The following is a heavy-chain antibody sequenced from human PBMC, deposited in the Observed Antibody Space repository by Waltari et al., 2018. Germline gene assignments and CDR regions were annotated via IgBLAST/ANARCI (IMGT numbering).Heavy chain of an antibody. V-gene: IGHV1-46*01. CDR2: INPSGGST. CDR3: ARVSKGIHFDY. J-gene: IGHJ4*02. Sequence: QVQLVQSGAEVKKPGASVKVSCKASGYTFTSYYMHWVRQAPGQGLEWMGIINPSGGSTSYAQKFQGRITMTRDTSTSTVYMELNSLRVEDTAIYYCARVSKGIHFDYWGQGTLVTVSS. CDR1: GYTFTSYY.